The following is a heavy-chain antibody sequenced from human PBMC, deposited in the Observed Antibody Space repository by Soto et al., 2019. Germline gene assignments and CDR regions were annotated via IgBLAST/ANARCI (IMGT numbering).Heavy chain of an antibody. CDR2: IYYSGST. CDR3: ARWPQLKPRFDY. V-gene: IGHV4-31*03. J-gene: IGHJ4*02. Sequence: QVQLQESGPGLVKPSQTLSLTCTVSGGSISSGDYYWSWIRQHPGKGLEWIGYIYYSGSTYYNPSLKSRVPISGDTSKNQFSLTLSSLTAADTAVYYCARWPQLKPRFDYWGQGTLVTVSS. CDR1: GGSISSGDYY. D-gene: IGHD1-1*01.